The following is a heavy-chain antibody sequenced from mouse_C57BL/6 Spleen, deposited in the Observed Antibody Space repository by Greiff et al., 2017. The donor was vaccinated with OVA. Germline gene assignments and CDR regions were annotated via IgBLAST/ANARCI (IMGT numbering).Heavy chain of an antibody. CDR3: AREGYGNYDEDYYAMDY. CDR1: GFTFRDYY. Sequence: EVMLVESEGGLVQPGSSMKLSCTASGFTFRDYYMAWVRQVPEKGLEWVANINYDGSSTYYLDSLKSRFIISRDNAKNILYLQMSSLKSEDTATYYCAREGYGNYDEDYYAMDYWGQGTSVTVSS. J-gene: IGHJ4*01. CDR2: INYDGSST. V-gene: IGHV5-16*01. D-gene: IGHD2-1*01.